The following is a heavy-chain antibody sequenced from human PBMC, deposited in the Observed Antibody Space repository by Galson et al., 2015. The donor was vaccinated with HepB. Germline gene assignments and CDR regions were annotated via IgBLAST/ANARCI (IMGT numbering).Heavy chain of an antibody. CDR2: ISYDGSNK. CDR3: ARVKWLRIGGQDY. D-gene: IGHD3-16*01. V-gene: IGHV3-30-3*01. CDR1: GFTFSSYA. Sequence: SLRLSCAASGFTFSSYAMHWVRQAPGKGLEWVAVISYDGSNKYYADSVKGRFTISRDNSKNTLYLQMNSLRAEDTAVYYCARVKWLRIGGQDYWGQGTLVTVSS. J-gene: IGHJ4*02.